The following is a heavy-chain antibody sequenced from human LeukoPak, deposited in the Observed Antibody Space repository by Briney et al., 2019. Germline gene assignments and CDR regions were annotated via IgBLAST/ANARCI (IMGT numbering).Heavy chain of an antibody. CDR2: INHSGST. J-gene: IGHJ5*02. V-gene: IGHV4-34*01. CDR1: GGSFSGYY. D-gene: IGHD2-2*01. Sequence: PSETLPLTCAVYGGSFSGYYWSWIRQPPGKGLEWIGEINHSGSTNYNPSLKSRVTISVDKSKNQFSLKLSSVTAADTAVYYCARVGIVVVPAATRWFDPWGQGTLVTVSS. CDR3: ARVGIVVVPAATRWFDP.